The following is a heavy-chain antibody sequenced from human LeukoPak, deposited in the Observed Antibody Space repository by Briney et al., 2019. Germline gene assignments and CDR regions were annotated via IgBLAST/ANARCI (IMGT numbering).Heavy chain of an antibody. CDR1: GVSFSGYY. J-gene: IGHJ5*02. CDR3: ARGVGGYCSSTSCYKVDWFDP. Sequence: SETLSLTCAVYGVSFSGYYWSWIRQPPGKGLEWLGEINHSGSTNYNPSLKSRVTISVDTSKNQFSLKLSSVTAADTAVYYCARGVGGYCSSTSCYKVDWFDPWGQGTLVTVSS. V-gene: IGHV4-34*01. D-gene: IGHD2-2*02. CDR2: INHSGST.